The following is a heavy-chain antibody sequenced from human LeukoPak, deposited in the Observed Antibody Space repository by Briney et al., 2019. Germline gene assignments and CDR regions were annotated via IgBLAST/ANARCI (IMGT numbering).Heavy chain of an antibody. CDR3: AKDRAQYYYGSGSYFDY. CDR1: GFTFSSYW. Sequence: GGSLRLSCAASGFTFSSYWMSWVRQAPGKGLEWVANIKQDGSEKYYVDSVKGRFTISRDNAKNSLDLQMNSLRAEDTAVYYCAKDRAQYYYGSGSYFDYWGQGILVTVSS. J-gene: IGHJ4*02. D-gene: IGHD3-10*01. V-gene: IGHV3-7*01. CDR2: IKQDGSEK.